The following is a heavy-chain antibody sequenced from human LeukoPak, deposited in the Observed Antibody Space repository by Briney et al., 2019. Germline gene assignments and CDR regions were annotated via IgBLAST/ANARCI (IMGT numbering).Heavy chain of an antibody. V-gene: IGHV3-21*04. Sequence: GGSLRLSCAASGFTFSSYSMNWVRQAPGKGLEWVSSISSSSSYIHYADSVKGRFTISRDNAKNSLYLQMNSLRAEDTAIYYCAEDPYSSSWFDYWGQGTLVTVSS. CDR3: AEDPYSSSWFDY. CDR1: GFTFSSYS. D-gene: IGHD6-13*01. J-gene: IGHJ4*02. CDR2: ISSSSSYI.